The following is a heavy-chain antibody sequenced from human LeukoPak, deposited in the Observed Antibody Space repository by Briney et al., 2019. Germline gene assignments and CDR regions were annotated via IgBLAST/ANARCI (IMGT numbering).Heavy chain of an antibody. CDR3: ARLSGGTDAFDI. Sequence: GGSLRLSWAASGFTFSSYELNWVRQAPGEGLELVSYISSSGSTIYYADSVKGRFTISRDNAKNSLYLQMNSLRAEDTAVYYCARLSGGTDAFDIWGQGTMVTVSS. CDR2: ISSSGSTI. D-gene: IGHD3-10*01. V-gene: IGHV3-48*03. CDR1: GFTFSSYE. J-gene: IGHJ3*02.